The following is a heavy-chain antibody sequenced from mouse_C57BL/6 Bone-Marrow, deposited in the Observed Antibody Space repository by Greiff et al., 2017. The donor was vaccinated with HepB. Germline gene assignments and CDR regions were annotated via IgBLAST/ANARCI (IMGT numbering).Heavy chain of an antibody. CDR3: ARHLGAMMVTTIYYYAMDY. CDR1: GFTFSSYT. Sequence: DVMLVESGGGLVKPGGSLKLSCAASGFTFSSYTMSWVRQTPEKRLEWVATISGGGGNTYYPDSVKGRFTISRDNAKNTLYLQMSSLRSEDTSLYYCARHLGAMMVTTIYYYAMDYWGQGTSVTVSS. V-gene: IGHV5-9*01. J-gene: IGHJ4*01. CDR2: ISGGGGNT. D-gene: IGHD2-3*01.